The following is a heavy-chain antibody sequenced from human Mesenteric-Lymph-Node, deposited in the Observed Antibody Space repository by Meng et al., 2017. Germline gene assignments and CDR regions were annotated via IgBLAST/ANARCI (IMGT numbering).Heavy chain of an antibody. CDR3: ARGPDGYNSWGFAFDI. Sequence: SVKVSCKASGGTFSSYAISWVRQAPGQGLEWMGGIIPIFGTANYAQKFQGRVTMTRDTSISTAYMELSRLRSDDTAVYYCARGPDGYNSWGFAFDIRGQGTMVTVSS. J-gene: IGHJ3*02. CDR2: IIPIFGTA. CDR1: GGTFSSYA. D-gene: IGHD5-24*01. V-gene: IGHV1-69*05.